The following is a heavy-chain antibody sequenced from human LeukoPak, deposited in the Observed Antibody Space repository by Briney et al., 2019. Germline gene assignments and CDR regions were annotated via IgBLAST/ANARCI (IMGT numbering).Heavy chain of an antibody. J-gene: IGHJ4*02. CDR3: ARDTSDY. Sequence: GGSLRLSCAASGFTFSTHDMHWVRQAPGKGLEWVAVIWYDGSNKYYADSVKGRFTISRDNSKNTLYLQMNSLRAEDTAVYYCARDTSDYWGQGTLVTVSS. CDR1: GFTFSTHD. CDR2: IWYDGSNK. V-gene: IGHV3-33*01.